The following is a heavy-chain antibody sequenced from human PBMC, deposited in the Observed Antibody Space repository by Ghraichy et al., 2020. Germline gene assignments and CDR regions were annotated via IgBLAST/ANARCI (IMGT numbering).Heavy chain of an antibody. J-gene: IGHJ5*02. V-gene: IGHV4-34*01. CDR3: ARRLRFSRKQRSWFDP. CDR2: INHSGST. Sequence: SETLSLTCAVYGGSFSGYYWSWIRQPPGKGLEWIGEINHSGSTNYNPSLKSRVTISVDTSKNQFSLKLSSVTAADTAVYYCARRLRFSRKQRSWFDPWGQGTLVTVSS. CDR1: GGSFSGYY. D-gene: IGHD5/OR15-5a*01.